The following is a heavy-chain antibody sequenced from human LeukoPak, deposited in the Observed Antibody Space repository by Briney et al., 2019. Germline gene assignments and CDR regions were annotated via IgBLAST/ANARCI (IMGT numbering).Heavy chain of an antibody. Sequence: ASVKVSCKASGYTFTSYAMHWVRQAPGQRLEWMGWINAGNGNTKYSQEFQGRVIITRDTSASTAYMELSSLRSEDMAVYYCARAYSSSWYEWFDPWGQGTLVTVSS. CDR1: GYTFTSYA. V-gene: IGHV1-3*03. D-gene: IGHD6-13*01. J-gene: IGHJ5*02. CDR3: ARAYSSSWYEWFDP. CDR2: INAGNGNT.